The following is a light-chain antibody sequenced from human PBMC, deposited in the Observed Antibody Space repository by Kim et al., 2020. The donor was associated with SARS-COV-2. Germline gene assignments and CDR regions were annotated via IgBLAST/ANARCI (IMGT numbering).Light chain of an antibody. CDR1: GSNIGSNY. CDR2: KSY. V-gene: IGLV1-47*01. CDR3: AAWDDSLTSWV. Sequence: QAVVTQPPSASGTPGLSITISCSGGGSNIGSNYVFWYYQLPGTAPKLLIYKSYQRPSGVPARFSGSKSGTSASLAISGLRSEDEAVYFCAAWDDSLTSWVFGGGTQLTVL. J-gene: IGLJ3*02.